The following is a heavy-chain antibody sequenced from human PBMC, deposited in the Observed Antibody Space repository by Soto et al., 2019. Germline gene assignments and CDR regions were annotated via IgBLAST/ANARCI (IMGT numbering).Heavy chain of an antibody. D-gene: IGHD5-18*01. V-gene: IGHV4-30-2*01. CDR1: GGSISSGGDS. CDR2: IYHSGST. CDR3: ARGRAMAMRYNWFGP. Sequence: QLQLQESGSGLVKPSQTLSLTCTVSGGSISSGGDSWSWIRQPPGKGLEWIGYIYHSGSTYYNPSLQSRVTISVDRSKNQFSLTLSSVTAADTAVYYCARGRAMAMRYNWFGPWGQGTLVTVSS. J-gene: IGHJ5*02.